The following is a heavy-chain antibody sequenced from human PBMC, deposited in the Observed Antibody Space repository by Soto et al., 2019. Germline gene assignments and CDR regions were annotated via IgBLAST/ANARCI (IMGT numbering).Heavy chain of an antibody. CDR1: GFTFSSYA. CDR2: ISGSGGST. Sequence: PGGSLRLSCAASGFTFSSYAMSWVRQAPGKGLEWVSAISGSGGSTYYADSVKGRFTISRDNSKNTLYLQMNSLRAEDTAVYYCAKAPQQWLVPYYFDYWGQGTLVTVSS. V-gene: IGHV3-23*01. D-gene: IGHD6-19*01. CDR3: AKAPQQWLVPYYFDY. J-gene: IGHJ4*02.